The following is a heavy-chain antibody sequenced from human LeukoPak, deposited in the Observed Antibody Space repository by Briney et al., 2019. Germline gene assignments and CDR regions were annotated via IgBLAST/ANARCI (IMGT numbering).Heavy chain of an antibody. J-gene: IGHJ6*02. CDR3: ARLSRIATAGAYSYHSLDI. V-gene: IGHV4-59*11. CDR2: VYYTGSS. CDR1: GGSINDHA. D-gene: IGHD6-13*01. Sequence: SETLSLTCTVSGGSINDHAWCWIRQPPGRGVEWIGCVYYTGSSEYNAPLKSRLTISTDTSNNQLSLRVTSVTAADTAIYPCARLSRIATAGAYSYHSLDIWGQGTTVTVSS.